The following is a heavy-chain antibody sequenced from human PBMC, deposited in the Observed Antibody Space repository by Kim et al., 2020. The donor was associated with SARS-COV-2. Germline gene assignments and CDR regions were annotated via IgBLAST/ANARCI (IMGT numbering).Heavy chain of an antibody. Sequence: GGSLRLSCAASGFTFSNYAMHWVRQAPGKGLEWVTVITYDGSNKYYADSVKGRFTISRDNSKNTLYLQMNSLRAEDTAVYYCTRDKSGSWSIDYWGQGTLVTVSS. CDR2: ITYDGSNK. CDR1: GFTFSNYA. D-gene: IGHD6-13*01. J-gene: IGHJ4*02. V-gene: IGHV3-30*03. CDR3: TRDKSGSWSIDY.